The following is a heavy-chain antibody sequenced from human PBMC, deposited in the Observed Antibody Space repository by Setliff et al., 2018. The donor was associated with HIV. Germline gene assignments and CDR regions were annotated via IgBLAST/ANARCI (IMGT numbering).Heavy chain of an antibody. CDR1: GYIFTSYV. D-gene: IGHD3-9*01. Sequence: GASVKVSCKASGYIFTSYVINWVRQATGQGLEWMGWMNPNSGNTGYAQKLQGRVTITRNTSINTAYMELSSLRSEDTAVYYCARGYLLIWTQNSYYLDVWGKGTTVTVSS. J-gene: IGHJ6*03. V-gene: IGHV1-8*03. CDR2: MNPNSGNT. CDR3: ARGYLLIWTQNSYYLDV.